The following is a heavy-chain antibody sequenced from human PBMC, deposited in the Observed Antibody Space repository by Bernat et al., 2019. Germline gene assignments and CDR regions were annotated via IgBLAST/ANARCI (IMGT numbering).Heavy chain of an antibody. CDR3: ARDPVPGIAARPGVGAFDI. CDR2: ISYDGSNK. Sequence: QLQLVESGGGVVQPGRSLRLSCAASGFTFSSYAMHWVRQAPGKGLEWVAVISYDGSNKYYADSVKGRFTISRDNSKNTLYLQMNSLRAEDTAVYYCARDPVPGIAARPGVGAFDIWGQGTMVTVSS. J-gene: IGHJ3*02. V-gene: IGHV3-30*01. CDR1: GFTFSSYA. D-gene: IGHD6-6*01.